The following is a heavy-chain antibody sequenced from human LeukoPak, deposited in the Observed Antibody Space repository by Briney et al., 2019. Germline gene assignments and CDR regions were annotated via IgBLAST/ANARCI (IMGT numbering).Heavy chain of an antibody. V-gene: IGHV1-18*01. J-gene: IGHJ6*03. D-gene: IGHD1-1*01. CDR2: ISAYNGHT. CDR3: ARGLEPRPYYYYYYMDV. CDR1: GYTFNSYG. Sequence: ASVKVSCKASGYTFNSYGISWVRQAPAQGLEWMGWISAYNGHTNYAQKFQGRVTMTTDTSTSTAYMDLRSLRSDDTAVYYCARGLEPRPYYYYYYMDVWGKGTTVTVSS.